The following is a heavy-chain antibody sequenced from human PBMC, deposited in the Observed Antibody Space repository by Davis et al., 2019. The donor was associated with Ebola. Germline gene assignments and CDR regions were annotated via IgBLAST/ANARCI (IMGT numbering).Heavy chain of an antibody. CDR3: AKQRGVGAIDYDY. V-gene: IGHV3-23*01. Sequence: GGSLRLSCVASGFTFDDYAMHWVRQAPGKGLEWVSDISSGGGAPYYADSVKGRFTTFRDNPKNTLYLQMNSLRADDTAVYYCAKQRGVGAIDYDYWGRGTVVTVSS. D-gene: IGHD1-26*01. CDR1: GFTFDDYA. J-gene: IGHJ4*02. CDR2: ISSGGGAP.